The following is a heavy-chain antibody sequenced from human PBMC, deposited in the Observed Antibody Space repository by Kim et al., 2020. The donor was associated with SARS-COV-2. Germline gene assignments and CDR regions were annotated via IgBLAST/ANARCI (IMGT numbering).Heavy chain of an antibody. CDR2: IYYSGST. CDR1: GGSISSYY. J-gene: IGHJ4*02. Sequence: SETLSLTCTVSGGSISSYYWSWIRQPPGKGLEWIGYIYYSGSTNYNPSLKSRVTISVDTSKNQFSLKLSSVTAADTAVYYCARGTYGSGSYPGYWGQGTL. V-gene: IGHV4-59*01. CDR3: ARGTYGSGSYPGY. D-gene: IGHD3-10*01.